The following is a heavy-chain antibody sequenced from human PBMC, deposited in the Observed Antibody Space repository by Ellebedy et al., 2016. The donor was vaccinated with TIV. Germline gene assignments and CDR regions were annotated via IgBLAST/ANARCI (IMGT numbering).Heavy chain of an antibody. V-gene: IGHV3-30*18. D-gene: IGHD2-15*01. CDR3: AKIAVVAVVVAPTAS. Sequence: GESLKISCAASGFTFSNYGMHWVRQAPGKGLEWVAVISYDGSKKYYADSVKGRFTISRDNSKKTLYLQMNSLRAEDTAVYYCAKIAVVAVVVAPTASWGQGTLVTVSS. CDR2: ISYDGSKK. J-gene: IGHJ5*02. CDR1: GFTFSNYG.